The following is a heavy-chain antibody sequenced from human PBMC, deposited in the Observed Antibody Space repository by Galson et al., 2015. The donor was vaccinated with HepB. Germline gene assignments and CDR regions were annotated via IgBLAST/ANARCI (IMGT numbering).Heavy chain of an antibody. CDR2: IDPNSGGT. Sequence: SVKVSCKASGYTFTGYYIHWVRQAPGQGLEWMGWIDPNSGGTSYAQKFKGRVTMTRDTSISTAYMDLSRLRSDDTAVYYCARGATIETTSTFDYWGQGTLVTVSS. J-gene: IGHJ4*02. CDR1: GYTFTGYY. V-gene: IGHV1-2*02. D-gene: IGHD5-24*01. CDR3: ARGATIETTSTFDY.